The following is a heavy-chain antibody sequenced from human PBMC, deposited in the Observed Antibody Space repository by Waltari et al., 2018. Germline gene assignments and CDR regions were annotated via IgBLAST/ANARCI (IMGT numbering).Heavy chain of an antibody. J-gene: IGHJ4*02. V-gene: IGHV4-38-2*01. CDR3: ARHKDSSSSPFDY. CDR1: GYSISSGYY. Sequence: QVQLQESGPGLVKPSETLSLTCAVSGYSISSGYYWGWIRQPPGKGLEWIGGIYHSGSTYYNPSLKSRVTISVDTSKNQFSLKLSSVTAADTAVYYCARHKDSSSSPFDYWGQGTLVTVSS. CDR2: IYHSGST. D-gene: IGHD6-6*01.